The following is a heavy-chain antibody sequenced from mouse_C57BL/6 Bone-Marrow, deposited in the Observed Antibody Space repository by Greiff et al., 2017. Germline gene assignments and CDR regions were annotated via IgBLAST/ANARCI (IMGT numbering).Heavy chain of an antibody. CDR3: ARWGGSYVWYFDV. CDR1: GYTFTDYY. Sequence: QVQLQQSGAELVRPGASVKLSCKASGYTFTDYYINWVKQRPGPGLEWIARIYPGSGNTYYNEKFKGKATLTAEQSSSTAYMQLSSLTSEDSAVYFCARWGGSYVWYFDVWGTGTTVTVSS. J-gene: IGHJ1*03. D-gene: IGHD1-1*02. V-gene: IGHV1-76*01. CDR2: IYPGSGNT.